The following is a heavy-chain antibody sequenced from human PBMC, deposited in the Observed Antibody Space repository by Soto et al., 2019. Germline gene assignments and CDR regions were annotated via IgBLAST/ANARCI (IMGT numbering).Heavy chain of an antibody. CDR3: ARPYQLLSFFDY. CDR1: GFTFSSYA. V-gene: IGHV3-30-3*01. J-gene: IGHJ4*02. D-gene: IGHD2-2*01. Sequence: QVQLVESGGGVVQPGRSLRLSCAASGFTFSSYAMHWVRQAPGKGLGWVAVISYDGSNKYYADSVKGRFTISRDNSKNTLYLQMNSLRAEDTAVYYCARPYQLLSFFDYWGQGTLVTVSS. CDR2: ISYDGSNK.